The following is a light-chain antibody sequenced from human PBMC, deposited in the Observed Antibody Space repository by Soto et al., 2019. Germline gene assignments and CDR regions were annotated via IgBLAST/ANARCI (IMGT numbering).Light chain of an antibody. CDR1: QSVSSY. Sequence: EIVLTQSPATLSLSPGERATLSCRASQSVSSYLAWYQQKPGQAPRLLIYDASNRATGIPARFSGSGSGTEFTLTISSLQSEDIAVYYCQQYNKWPQTFGQGTKVDI. J-gene: IGKJ1*01. CDR3: QQYNKWPQT. V-gene: IGKV3-11*01. CDR2: DAS.